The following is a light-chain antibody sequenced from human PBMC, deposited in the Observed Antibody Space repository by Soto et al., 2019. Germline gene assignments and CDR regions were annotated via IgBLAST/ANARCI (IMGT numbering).Light chain of an antibody. CDR1: SSDVGGYTY. CDR3: SSYTNSNTRV. Sequence: QSALTQPASVSGSPGQSITISSTGTSSDVGGYTYVSWYQQHPGKAPKLMIYQVSNRPSGVSNRFSGSKSGNTASLTISGLQTEDEADYYCSSYTNSNTRVFGGGTKLTVL. V-gene: IGLV2-14*01. CDR2: QVS. J-gene: IGLJ3*02.